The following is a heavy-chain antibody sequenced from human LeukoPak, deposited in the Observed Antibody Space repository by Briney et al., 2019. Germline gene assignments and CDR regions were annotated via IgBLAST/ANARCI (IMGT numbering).Heavy chain of an antibody. CDR3: ARGATYYYDSSGYYFY. CDR1: GFTFSSYW. J-gene: IGHJ4*02. D-gene: IGHD3-22*01. Sequence: GGSLRLSCAASGFTFSSYWMHWVRQAPGKGLVWVSRINSDGSSTSYADSVKGRFTTSRDNAKNTLYLQMNSLRAEDTAVYYCARGATYYYDSSGYYFYWGQGTLVTVSS. V-gene: IGHV3-74*01. CDR2: INSDGSST.